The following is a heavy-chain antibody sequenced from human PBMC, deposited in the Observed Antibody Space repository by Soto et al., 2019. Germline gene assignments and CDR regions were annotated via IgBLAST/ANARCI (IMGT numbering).Heavy chain of an antibody. J-gene: IGHJ4*02. V-gene: IGHV2-5*02. CDR3: AHFRGGGNSPLGDY. D-gene: IGHD2-21*02. CDR1: GFSLTTSEVG. Sequence: QITLKESGPTLVKPTQTLTLTCTFSGFSLTTSEVGVGWIRQPPGKALEWLALTYWDDEKRYSPSLKSRLTVTKDTSRNQVVLTMTNMDPVDTGTYYCAHFRGGGNSPLGDYWGQGTLVTVSS. CDR2: TYWDDEK.